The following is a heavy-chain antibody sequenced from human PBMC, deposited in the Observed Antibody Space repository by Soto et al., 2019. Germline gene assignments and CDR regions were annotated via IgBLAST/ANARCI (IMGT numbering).Heavy chain of an antibody. D-gene: IGHD3-22*01. J-gene: IGHJ3*02. V-gene: IGHV1-24*01. CDR1: GYTLTELS. CDR2: FDPEDGET. Sequence: ASVKVSCKVSGYTLTELSMHWVRQAPGKGLEWKGGFDPEDGETIYAQKFQGRVTMTEDTSIDTAYMELSSLRFEDTAFFYCHYYDSSGYLPRDAFDIWGQGTMVTVSS. CDR3: HYYDSSGYLPRDAFDI.